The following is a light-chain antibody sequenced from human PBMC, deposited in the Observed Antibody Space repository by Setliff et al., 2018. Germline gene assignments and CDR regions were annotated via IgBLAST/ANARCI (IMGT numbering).Light chain of an antibody. J-gene: IGLJ1*01. CDR3: QSYDSSLSALYV. CDR1: SSDIGGYNY. Sequence: QSALAQPASVSGSPGQSITISCTGTSSDIGGYNYVSWCQQHPGKAPKLMIYDVSQRPSGVSNRFSGSKSGTSASLAITGLQAEDEADYYCQSYDSSLSALYVFGTGTKVTVL. CDR2: DVS. V-gene: IGLV2-14*03.